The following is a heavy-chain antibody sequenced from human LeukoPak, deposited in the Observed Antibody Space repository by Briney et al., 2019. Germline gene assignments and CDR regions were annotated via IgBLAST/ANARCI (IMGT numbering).Heavy chain of an antibody. CDR2: INPSSGGT. Sequence: ASVKVSCKSSGYSFTAYYIHWVRQAPGHGFERMGWINPSSGGTNYAQNFQGRVTMTRDTSINTVYMELSSLTYDDTAVYYCARQSTSGSYRLDYWGQGTLVTVSS. J-gene: IGHJ4*02. V-gene: IGHV1-2*02. CDR3: ARQSTSGSYRLDY. D-gene: IGHD3-10*01. CDR1: GYSFTAYY.